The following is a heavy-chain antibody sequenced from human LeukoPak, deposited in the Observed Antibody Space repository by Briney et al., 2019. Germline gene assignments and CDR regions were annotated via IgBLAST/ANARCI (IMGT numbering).Heavy chain of an antibody. CDR3: AGTASAYYYGSGSYPSHFDY. CDR2: IYYSGST. J-gene: IGHJ4*02. Sequence: SETLSLTCTVSGGSISSYYWSWIRQPPGKGLEWIGYIYYSGSTNYNPSLKSRVTISVDTSKNQFSLKLSSVTAADTAVYYCAGTASAYYYGSGSYPSHFDYWGQGTLVTVSS. CDR1: GGSISSYY. D-gene: IGHD3-10*01. V-gene: IGHV4-59*01.